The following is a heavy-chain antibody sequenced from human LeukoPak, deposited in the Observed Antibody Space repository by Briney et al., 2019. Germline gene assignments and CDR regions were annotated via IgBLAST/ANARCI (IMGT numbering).Heavy chain of an antibody. V-gene: IGHV4-59*12. Sequence: PSETLSLTCTVSGGSISSYYWSWIRQPPGKGLEWIGYIYYSGSTNYNPSLKSRVTISVDTSKNQFSLKLSSVTAADTAVYYCARGITVTTAWFDPWGQGTLVTVSS. CDR3: ARGITVTTAWFDP. CDR2: IYYSGST. J-gene: IGHJ5*02. D-gene: IGHD4-17*01. CDR1: GGSISSYY.